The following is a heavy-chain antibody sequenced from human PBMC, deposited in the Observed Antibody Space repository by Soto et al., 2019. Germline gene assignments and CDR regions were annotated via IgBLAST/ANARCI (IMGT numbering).Heavy chain of an antibody. Sequence: ASVKVSCKASGYTFTSYGISWVRQAPGQGLEWMGWISAYNGNTNYAQKLQGRVTMTTDTSTSTAYMELRSLRSDDTAVYYCARAYYDFWSGYLSGMDVWGQGTTVTVSS. CDR1: GYTFTSYG. V-gene: IGHV1-18*01. CDR3: ARAYYDFWSGYLSGMDV. D-gene: IGHD3-3*01. CDR2: ISAYNGNT. J-gene: IGHJ6*02.